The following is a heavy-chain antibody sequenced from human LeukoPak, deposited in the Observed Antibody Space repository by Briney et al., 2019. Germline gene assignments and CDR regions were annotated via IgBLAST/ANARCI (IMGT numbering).Heavy chain of an antibody. J-gene: IGHJ4*02. Sequence: SETLSLTCTVSGGSISSYYWSWIRQPPGKGLERIGYIYYSGSTNYNPSLKSRVTISVDTSKNQFSLKLSSVTAADTAVYYCASGYTSGWHYYWGQGTLVTVSS. CDR3: ASGYTSGWHYY. CDR2: IYYSGST. V-gene: IGHV4-59*01. D-gene: IGHD6-19*01. CDR1: GGSISSYY.